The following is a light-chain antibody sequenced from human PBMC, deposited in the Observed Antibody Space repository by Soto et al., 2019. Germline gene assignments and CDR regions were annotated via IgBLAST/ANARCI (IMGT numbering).Light chain of an antibody. CDR2: AAS. CDR1: QGISNY. J-gene: IGKJ1*01. Sequence: DIQMTQSPSSLSASVGDRVTITCRASQGISNYLAWYQQKPGKVPKLLIYAASNLQSGVPSRFSGSGSGTDFTLTISSLQPEDVATYYCQKYNSARTFGQGTKVEIK. V-gene: IGKV1-27*01. CDR3: QKYNSART.